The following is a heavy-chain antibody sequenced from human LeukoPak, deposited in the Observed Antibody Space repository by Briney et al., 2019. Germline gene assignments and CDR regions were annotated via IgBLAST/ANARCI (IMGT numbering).Heavy chain of an antibody. D-gene: IGHD3-22*01. Sequence: GGSLRLSCAVSGFTFSSYGMSWVRQAPRKGLEWVSLSSISGDITFYADSVKGRFTISRDNSKNTLYLQMNSLRAEDTAVYYCAKDSYTYYYDSSGYAWYWGQGTLVTVSS. J-gene: IGHJ4*02. CDR2: SSISGDIT. CDR3: AKDSYTYYYDSSGYAWY. V-gene: IGHV3-23*01. CDR1: GFTFSSYG.